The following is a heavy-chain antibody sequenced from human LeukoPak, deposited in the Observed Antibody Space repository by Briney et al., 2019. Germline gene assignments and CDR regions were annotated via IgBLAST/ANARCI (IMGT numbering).Heavy chain of an antibody. CDR3: MSMGSHGFDI. Sequence: ASVKVSCKASGYTFSNYAMNWVRQAPGQGLEFMGWINTYNGNPTYAQAFTGRFVFSVDTSVSTAYLQISSLKTEDTAVYYCMSMGSHGFDIWGQGTMIIVSS. J-gene: IGHJ3*02. D-gene: IGHD3-16*01. V-gene: IGHV7-4-1*02. CDR1: GYTFSNYA. CDR2: INTYNGNP.